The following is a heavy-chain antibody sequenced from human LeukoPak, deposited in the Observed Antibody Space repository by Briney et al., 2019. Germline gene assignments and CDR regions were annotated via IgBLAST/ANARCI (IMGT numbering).Heavy chain of an antibody. J-gene: IGHJ4*02. CDR1: GFTFSDYY. Sequence: PGGSLRLSCAASGFTFSDYYMSWIRQAPGKGLEWVSYISSSGSTIFYTDSVKGRFTISRDNAKNSLYLQMNSLRAEDTAVYYCARGAGSSWQYYFDYWGQGTLVTVSS. CDR3: ARGAGSSWQYYFDY. V-gene: IGHV3-11*04. D-gene: IGHD6-13*01. CDR2: ISSSGSTI.